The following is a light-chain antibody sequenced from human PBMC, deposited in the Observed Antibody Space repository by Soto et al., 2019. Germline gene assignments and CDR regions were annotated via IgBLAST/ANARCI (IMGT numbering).Light chain of an antibody. CDR2: GAS. Sequence: EIVLTQSPGTLSLSPGERATLSCRASQSVRSSFLAWYQQKPGQAPRLLIYGASSRATGIPDRFSGSGSGTDFTLTINRLEPEDFAVYYCQQYDTFGQGTKLEIK. J-gene: IGKJ2*01. V-gene: IGKV3-20*01. CDR3: QQYDT. CDR1: QSVRSSF.